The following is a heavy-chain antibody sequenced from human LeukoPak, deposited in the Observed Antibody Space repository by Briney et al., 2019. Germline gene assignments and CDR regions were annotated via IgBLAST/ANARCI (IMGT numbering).Heavy chain of an antibody. D-gene: IGHD6-13*01. CDR2: IRYDGSNK. Sequence: PGGALRLSCAASGFTFSSYVMHWVRQAPGKGLEGVAFIRYDGSNKYYADSVKVRFTISRDNSKNTLYLQMNSLGAEDTAVYYCAKEGGNIAALQKDWFDPWGQGTLVTVSS. CDR3: AKEGGNIAALQKDWFDP. V-gene: IGHV3-30*02. CDR1: GFTFSSYV. J-gene: IGHJ5*02.